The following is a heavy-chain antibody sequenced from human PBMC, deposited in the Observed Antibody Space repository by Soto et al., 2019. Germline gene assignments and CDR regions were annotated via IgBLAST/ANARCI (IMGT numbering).Heavy chain of an antibody. CDR1: GYTFTNYG. Sequence: QVQLVQSGAEVKKPGASVKVSCKASGYTFTNYGFSWLRQAPGQGLEWMGWISGYNGNTNYAERLHGRVTMTTDTSTSTAYMELKSFRYDDTAVYYCARDGQLGYWGQGTPVTVSS. D-gene: IGHD6-6*01. V-gene: IGHV1-18*01. CDR3: ARDGQLGY. J-gene: IGHJ4*02. CDR2: ISGYNGNT.